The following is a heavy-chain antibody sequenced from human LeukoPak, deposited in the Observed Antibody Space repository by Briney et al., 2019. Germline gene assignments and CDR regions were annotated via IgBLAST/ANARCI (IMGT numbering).Heavy chain of an antibody. CDR3: AKGHATEAQYSSGWCDDFDS. J-gene: IGHJ4*02. Sequence: GGSLRLSCVASGFTFSLYGMHWVRQAPGKGLEWVAVISYDGSNKYYGDSVKGRFTIARDNSKDTLFLQMNSLRGDDTALYYCAKGHATEAQYSSGWCDDFDSWGQGALVTVSS. D-gene: IGHD6-19*01. CDR2: ISYDGSNK. CDR1: GFTFSLYG. V-gene: IGHV3-30*18.